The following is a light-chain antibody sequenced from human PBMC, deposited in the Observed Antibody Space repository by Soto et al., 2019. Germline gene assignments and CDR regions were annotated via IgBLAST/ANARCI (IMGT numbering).Light chain of an antibody. J-gene: IGKJ4*01. Sequence: AIQMTQSPSSLSASVGGRVTITCRASQGIRNDLSWYQHKPGKAPKLLIYAASSLQSGVPSRFSGSGSVTDFTLTISSLQPEDFATYYCLQDYNFPLTFGGGTKVDIK. CDR2: AAS. V-gene: IGKV1-6*01. CDR3: LQDYNFPLT. CDR1: QGIRND.